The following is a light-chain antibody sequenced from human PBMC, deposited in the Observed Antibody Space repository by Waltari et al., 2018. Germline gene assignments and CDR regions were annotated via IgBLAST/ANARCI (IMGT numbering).Light chain of an antibody. CDR1: QSVSSSY. J-gene: IGKJ2*01. CDR2: GAS. CDR3: QQYGSSHGYT. V-gene: IGKV3-20*01. Sequence: EIVLTQSPGTLSLSPGERATISCRASQSVSSSYLAWYQQKPGQAPRLLIYGASSRATGIPDRFSGSGSGTDFTLTISRLEPEDFAVYYCQQYGSSHGYTFGQGTKLEI.